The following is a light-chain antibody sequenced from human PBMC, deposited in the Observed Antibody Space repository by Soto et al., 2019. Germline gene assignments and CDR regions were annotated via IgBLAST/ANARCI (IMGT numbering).Light chain of an antibody. CDR2: HAS. V-gene: IGKV3-11*01. Sequence: EIVLTQSPATLSLSPGERATLSCRASQSVSSYLAWYQQKPGQAPRLLIFHASNRATGIPARFSGSGSGTYFTLTISSLEPEDFAVYYCQQRSNGYTFGQGTKLEIK. CDR1: QSVSSY. J-gene: IGKJ2*01. CDR3: QQRSNGYT.